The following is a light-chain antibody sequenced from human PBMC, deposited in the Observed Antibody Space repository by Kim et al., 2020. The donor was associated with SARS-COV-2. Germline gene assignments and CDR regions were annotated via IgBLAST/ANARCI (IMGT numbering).Light chain of an antibody. Sequence: VGARVIITCRVSRSINTWLAWYQQKPGKAPNLLIYKASTLQSGVPSRFSGSGSGTEFTLTISSLQPDDFATYYCQQYNSYSEGFSFGPGTKVDIK. CDR3: QQYNSYSEGFS. CDR1: RSINTW. CDR2: KAS. J-gene: IGKJ3*01. V-gene: IGKV1-5*03.